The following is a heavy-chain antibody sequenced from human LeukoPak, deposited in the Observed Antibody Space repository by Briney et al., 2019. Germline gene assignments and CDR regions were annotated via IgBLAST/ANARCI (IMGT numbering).Heavy chain of an antibody. V-gene: IGHV3-15*01. J-gene: IGHJ4*02. CDR3: TFALAARPGAFAY. Sequence: PGGSLRLSCAASGFTFSNAWLNWVRQAPGKGLEWVGRIKRDIDGGTTDYAAPVKGRFTISRDDSKDTLYLQMNSLKIEDTAVYYCTFALAARPGAFAYWGQGTLVTVSS. D-gene: IGHD6-6*01. CDR1: GFTFSNAW. CDR2: IKRDIDGGTT.